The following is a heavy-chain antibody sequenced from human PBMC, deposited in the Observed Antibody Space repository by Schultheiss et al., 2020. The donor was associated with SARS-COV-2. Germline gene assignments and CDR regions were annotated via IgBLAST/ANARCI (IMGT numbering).Heavy chain of an antibody. D-gene: IGHD5-12*01. CDR3: ARIYLDAFDM. CDR2: ISTSSSYI. J-gene: IGHJ3*02. V-gene: IGHV3-21*06. Sequence: GGSLRLSFAASGFTFSSYAMSWVRQAPGKGLEWVASISTSSSYIHYADSVKGRFTISRDNAKNSLYLQMNSLGDGDTAIYYCARIYLDAFDMWGQGTMVTVSS. CDR1: GFTFSSYA.